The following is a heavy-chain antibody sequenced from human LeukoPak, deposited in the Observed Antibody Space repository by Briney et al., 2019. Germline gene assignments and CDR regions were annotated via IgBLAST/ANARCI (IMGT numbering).Heavy chain of an antibody. Sequence: ASVKVSCKASGYTFTSYAMHWVRQAPGQRLEWMGWINAGNGNTKYSQKFQGRVTITRDTSVSTAYMELSSLRSEDTAVYYCARTITIFGVVQYYYYGMDVWGQGTTVTVSS. J-gene: IGHJ6*02. CDR3: ARTITIFGVVQYYYYGMDV. D-gene: IGHD3-3*01. CDR2: INAGNGNT. CDR1: GYTFTSYA. V-gene: IGHV1-3*01.